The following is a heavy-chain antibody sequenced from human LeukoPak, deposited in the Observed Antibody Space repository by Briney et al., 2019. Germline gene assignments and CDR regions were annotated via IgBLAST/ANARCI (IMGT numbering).Heavy chain of an antibody. V-gene: IGHV4-31*03. J-gene: IGHJ4*02. CDR3: ARAVTGVEWLFDY. Sequence: PSQTLSLTCTVSGGSISSGGYYWSWLRQHPGKGLEWIGYIYYSGSTYYNPSLKSRVTISVDTSKNQFSLKLSSVTAADTAVYYCARAVTGVEWLFDYWGQGTLVTVSS. CDR1: GGSISSGGYY. CDR2: IYYSGST. D-gene: IGHD3-3*01.